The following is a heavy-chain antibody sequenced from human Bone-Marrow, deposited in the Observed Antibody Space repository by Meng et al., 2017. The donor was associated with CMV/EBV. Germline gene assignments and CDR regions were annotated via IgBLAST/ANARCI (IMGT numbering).Heavy chain of an antibody. V-gene: IGHV1-69*04. D-gene: IGHD2-2*02. J-gene: IGHJ6*02. CDR2: IIPILGIA. CDR1: GGTFSSYT. CDR3: AREGRYCSSTSCYTAWDYYYYYGMDV. Sequence: SVKVSCKASGGTFSSYTISWVRQAPGQGLEWMGRIIPILGIANYTQKSQGRVTITADKSTSTAYMELRSLRSEDTAVYYCAREGRYCSSTSCYTAWDYYYYYGMDVWGQGTTVTVSS.